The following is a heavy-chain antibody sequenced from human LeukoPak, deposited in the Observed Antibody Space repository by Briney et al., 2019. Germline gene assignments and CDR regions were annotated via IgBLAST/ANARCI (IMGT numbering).Heavy chain of an antibody. CDR1: GFTVSNNY. CDR3: ASLSRGHY. Sequence: GGSLRLSCAPSGFTVSNNYISWARQAPGKGLEWVSVIYSGGSTYYADSVKGRFTISRDTSKNTLSLQMNSLRAEDTAVYYCASLSRGHYWGQGTLVTVSS. CDR2: IYSGGST. J-gene: IGHJ4*02. V-gene: IGHV3-53*01.